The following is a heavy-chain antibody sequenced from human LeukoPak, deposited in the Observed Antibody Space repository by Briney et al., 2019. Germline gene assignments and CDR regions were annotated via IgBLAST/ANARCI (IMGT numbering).Heavy chain of an antibody. V-gene: IGHV1-18*01. CDR3: ARGADTLLSSGWLLPFFDY. Sequence: ASVKVSCKASGYTFINYGIGWVRQAPGQGLEWMGWISAENGNTGYVENLQGRVTMTTDTSSSTVYMELRSLRPDDTAVYYCARGADTLLSSGWLLPFFDYWGQGTLVTVSS. D-gene: IGHD6-19*01. CDR1: GYTFINYG. CDR2: ISAENGNT. J-gene: IGHJ4*02.